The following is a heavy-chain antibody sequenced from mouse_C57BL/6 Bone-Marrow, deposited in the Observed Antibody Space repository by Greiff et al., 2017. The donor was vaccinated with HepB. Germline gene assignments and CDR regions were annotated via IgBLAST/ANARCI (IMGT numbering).Heavy chain of an antibody. CDR2: INPGSGGT. V-gene: IGHV1-54*01. CDR1: GYAFTNYL. Sequence: QVQLKESGAELVRPGTSVKVSCKASGYAFTNYLIEWVKQRPGQGLEWIGVINPGSGGTNYNEKFKGKATLTADKSSSTAYMQLSSLTSEDSAVSFCSRSDYDIGFDYWGQGTTLTVSS. J-gene: IGHJ2*01. CDR3: SRSDYDIGFDY. D-gene: IGHD2-4*01.